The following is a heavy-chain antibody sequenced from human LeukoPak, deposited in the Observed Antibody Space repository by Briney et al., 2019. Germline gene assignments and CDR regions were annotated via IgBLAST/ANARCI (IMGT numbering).Heavy chain of an antibody. J-gene: IGHJ4*02. CDR2: IKQDGSEK. D-gene: IGHD5-18*01. V-gene: IGHV3-7*01. CDR3: ATRYSYGYGSFDY. CDR1: GFTFSSYW. Sequence: PGGSLRLSCAASGFTFSSYWMSWVRQAPGKGLEWVANIKQDGSEKYYVDSVKGRFTISRVNAKNSLYLQMNSLRAEDTAVYYCATRYSYGYGSFDYWGQGTLVTVSS.